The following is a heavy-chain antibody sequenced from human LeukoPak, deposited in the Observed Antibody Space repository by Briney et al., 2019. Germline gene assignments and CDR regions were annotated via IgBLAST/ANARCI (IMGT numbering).Heavy chain of an antibody. D-gene: IGHD2-2*01. V-gene: IGHV3-23*01. CDR2: ISGSGGGT. CDR1: GFTFSNFA. CDR3: AKDRRYCSSPTCPQYFDY. J-gene: IGHJ4*02. Sequence: GGSLRLSCVASGFTFSNFAMSWVRQAPGRGLEWVSAISGSGGGTYYADSVKGRFTISRDNSNNTLYLDMISLRAEDTAFYYCAKDRRYCSSPTCPQYFDYWGQGTLVTVSS.